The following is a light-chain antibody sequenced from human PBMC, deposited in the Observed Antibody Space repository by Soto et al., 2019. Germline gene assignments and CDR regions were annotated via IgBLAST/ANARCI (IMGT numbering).Light chain of an antibody. CDR1: QSVSDSY. Sequence: EIVLTQSPGTLSLSPGERATLSCRASQSVSDSYLAWYQQKPGQAPRLLIYGASSRATGIPDRFSGSGSGTDFTLTISRLEPEDFAVYYCQLRITFGQGTRLEIK. CDR3: QLRIT. CDR2: GAS. J-gene: IGKJ5*01. V-gene: IGKV3-20*01.